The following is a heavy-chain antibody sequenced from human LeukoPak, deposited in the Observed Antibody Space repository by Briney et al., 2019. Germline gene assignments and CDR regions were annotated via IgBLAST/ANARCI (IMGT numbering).Heavy chain of an antibody. Sequence: PGGSLRLSCAASGFTFSNYAMHWVRQAPGQGLEWVSVISSIGGSIDYADSVKGRFSVSRDNSKNTLYLQMNSLRADETAVYFCAKPHERSRYFDVFDIWGQGTLVTVSS. J-gene: IGHJ3*02. CDR3: AKPHERSRYFDVFDI. CDR2: ISSIGGSI. V-gene: IGHV3-23*01. D-gene: IGHD3-22*01. CDR1: GFTFSNYA.